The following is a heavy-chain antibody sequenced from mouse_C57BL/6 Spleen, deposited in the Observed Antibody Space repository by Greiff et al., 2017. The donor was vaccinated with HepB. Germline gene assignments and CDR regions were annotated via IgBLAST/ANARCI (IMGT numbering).Heavy chain of an antibody. J-gene: IGHJ3*01. D-gene: IGHD2-4*01. Sequence: VQLQQSGAELARPGASVKMSCKASGYTFTSYTMHWVKQRPGQGLEWIGYINPSSGYTKYNQKFKDKATLTADTSSSTAYMQLSSLTSEDSAVYYCARGDYDYDVGTCAYWGQGTLVTVSA. V-gene: IGHV1-4*01. CDR2: INPSSGYT. CDR3: ARGDYDYDVGTCAY. CDR1: GYTFTSYT.